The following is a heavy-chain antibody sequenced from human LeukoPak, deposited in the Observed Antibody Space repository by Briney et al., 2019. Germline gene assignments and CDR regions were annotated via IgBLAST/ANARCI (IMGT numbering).Heavy chain of an antibody. CDR1: GGSISSSNW. D-gene: IGHD6-19*01. CDR3: ARDKASYSSGWYSWFGP. CDR2: IYHSGST. V-gene: IGHV4-4*02. Sequence: SGTLSLTCAVSGGSISSSNWWSWVRQPPGKGLEWIGEIYHSGSTNYNPSLKSRVTISVDKSKNQFSLKLSSVTAADTAVYYCARDKASYSSGWYSWFGPWGQGTLVTVSS. J-gene: IGHJ5*02.